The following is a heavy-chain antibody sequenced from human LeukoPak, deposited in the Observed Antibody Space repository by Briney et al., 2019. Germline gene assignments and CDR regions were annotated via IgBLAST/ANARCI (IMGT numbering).Heavy chain of an antibody. CDR2: ISYDGSNK. J-gene: IGHJ1*01. Sequence: PGGSLRLSCAASGFTFSIYGMHWVRQAPGKGLEWVAVISYDGSNKYYADSVKGRFTISRDNSKNTLYLQMNSLRAEDTAVYYCAKKSNGLWWQPSTNEYFQHWGQGTLVTVSS. CDR1: GFTFSIYG. V-gene: IGHV3-30*18. D-gene: IGHD4/OR15-4a*01. CDR3: AKKSNGLWWQPSTNEYFQH.